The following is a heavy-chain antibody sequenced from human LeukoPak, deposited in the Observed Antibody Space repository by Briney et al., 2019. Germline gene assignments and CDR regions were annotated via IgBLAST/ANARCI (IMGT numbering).Heavy chain of an antibody. V-gene: IGHV3-64D*06. J-gene: IGHJ4*02. CDR2: ISSNGGST. D-gene: IGHD5-12*01. CDR3: VEGSYGGYLGYFDY. Sequence: GGSLRLSCSASGFTFSSYAMHWVRQAPGKGLECVSAISSNGGSTYYADSAKGRFAISRDNSKNTLYLQMSSLRAEDTAVYYCVEGSYGGYLGYFDYWGQGTLVTVSS. CDR1: GFTFSSYA.